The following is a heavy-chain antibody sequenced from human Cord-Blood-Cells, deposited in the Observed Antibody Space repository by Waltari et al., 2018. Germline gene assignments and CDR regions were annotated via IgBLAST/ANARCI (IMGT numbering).Heavy chain of an antibody. CDR3: ASAEPLDAFDI. CDR1: GFTVSSNY. J-gene: IGHJ3*02. V-gene: IGHV3-53*01. CDR2: IYSGGST. Sequence: EVQLVESGGGLIQPGGSLRLSCAASGFTVSSNYMSWVRQAPGKGVEGVSVIYSGGSTYYADSVKGRFTISRDNSKNTLYLQMNSLRAEDTAVYYCASAEPLDAFDIWGQGTMVTVSS.